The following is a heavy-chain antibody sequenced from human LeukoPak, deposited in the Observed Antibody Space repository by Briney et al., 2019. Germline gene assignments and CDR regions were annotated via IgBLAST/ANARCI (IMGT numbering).Heavy chain of an antibody. CDR1: GYTFTSHG. D-gene: IGHD2-2*01. V-gene: IGHV1-18*01. CDR3: AKVHCISTNCNHIWTYFDY. J-gene: IGHJ4*02. CDR2: ITVNNGYT. Sequence: ASVKVSCKATGYTFTSHGFIWLRQAPGQGLEWMGWITVNNGYTKYAQELQGRVTMTTDTSTSTAYMELRSLRSDDTAVYYCAKVHCISTNCNHIWTYFDYWGQGTLVTVSS.